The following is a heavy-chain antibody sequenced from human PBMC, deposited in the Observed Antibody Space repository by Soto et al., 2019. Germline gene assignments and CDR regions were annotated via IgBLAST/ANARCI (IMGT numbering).Heavy chain of an antibody. Sequence: PGGSLRLSCAASGFTVSSNYMSWVRQAPGKGLEWVSVIYSGGSTYYADSVKGRFTISRDNSKNTLYLQMNSLRAEDTAVYYCARDHRMDDYYHGMDVWGQGTTVTVSS. CDR2: IYSGGST. V-gene: IGHV3-53*01. J-gene: IGHJ6*02. D-gene: IGHD2-2*03. CDR1: GFTVSSNY. CDR3: ARDHRMDDYYHGMDV.